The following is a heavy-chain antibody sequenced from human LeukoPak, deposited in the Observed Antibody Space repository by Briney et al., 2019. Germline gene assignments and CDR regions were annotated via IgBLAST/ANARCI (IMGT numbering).Heavy chain of an antibody. J-gene: IGHJ5*02. V-gene: IGHV1-46*01. D-gene: IGHD4-17*01. Sequence: ASVKVSCKASGYSFSSYYMHWVRQAPGQGLEWMGIINPSGDSTTYAQKFQGRVTMTRDTSTRTVYMELSSLRSDDTAVYYCARENDYGNNWFDPGAREPWSPSPQ. CDR2: INPSGDST. CDR3: ARENDYGNNWFDP. CDR1: GYSFSSYY.